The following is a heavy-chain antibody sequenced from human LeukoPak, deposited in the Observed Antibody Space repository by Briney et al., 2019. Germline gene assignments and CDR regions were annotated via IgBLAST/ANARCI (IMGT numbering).Heavy chain of an antibody. D-gene: IGHD3-9*01. CDR3: ARSSYDFLTGSPLLNSFDY. V-gene: IGHV1-46*01. CDR1: GYTFTSYY. J-gene: IGHJ4*02. Sequence: ASVKVSCKASGYTFTSYYMHWVRQAPGQGLEWMGIINPSGGSTSYAQKFQGRVTMTRDTSTSTVYMELSSLRSEDTAVYYCARSSYDFLTGSPLLNSFDYWGQGTLVTVSS. CDR2: INPSGGST.